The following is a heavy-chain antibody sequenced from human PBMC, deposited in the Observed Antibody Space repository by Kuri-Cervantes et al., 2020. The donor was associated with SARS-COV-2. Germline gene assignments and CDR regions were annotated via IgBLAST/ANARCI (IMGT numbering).Heavy chain of an antibody. CDR2: IYYSGNT. CDR1: GGSISSSSYY. V-gene: IGHV4-39*01. CDR3: ARLGVDGRHYYYIDG. J-gene: IGHJ6*03. D-gene: IGHD1-26*01. Sequence: SETLSLTCTVSGGSISSSSYYWGWIRQPPGKGLEWIGSIYYSGNTYYNPSLKSRVTISVDTSKNQFSLKLTSVTAADTGFYYCARLGVDGRHYYYIDGWGKGPTVTVSS.